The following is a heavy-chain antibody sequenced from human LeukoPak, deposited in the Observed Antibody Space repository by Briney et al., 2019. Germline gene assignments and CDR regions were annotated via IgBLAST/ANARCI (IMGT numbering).Heavy chain of an antibody. D-gene: IGHD2-8*01. CDR3: ARDVSSSTRVFDI. J-gene: IGHJ3*02. CDR1: GFTLSTYE. Sequence: GGSLRLSCAASGFTLSTYEMTWVRQAPGKGLEWVSFISSSTSHTFYADSVKGRFTIFRDTAKNSLYLQMNNLRGEDTAVYYCARDVSSSTRVFDIWGQGTMVAVS. V-gene: IGHV3-48*03. CDR2: ISSSTSHT.